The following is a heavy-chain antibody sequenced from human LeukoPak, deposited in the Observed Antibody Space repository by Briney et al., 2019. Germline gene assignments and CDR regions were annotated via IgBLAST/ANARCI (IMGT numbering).Heavy chain of an antibody. CDR3: AKTPAPYCSGGSCYSGFDY. V-gene: IGHV3-23*01. CDR1: GFPFSSYA. D-gene: IGHD2-15*01. J-gene: IGHJ4*02. CDR2: ISGSGGST. Sequence: PGGSLRLSCAASGFPFSSYAMSWVRPAPGKGLEWVSAISGSGGSTYYADSVKGRFTISRDNSKNTLYLQTNSLRAEDTAVYYCAKTPAPYCSGGSCYSGFDYWGQGTLVTVSS.